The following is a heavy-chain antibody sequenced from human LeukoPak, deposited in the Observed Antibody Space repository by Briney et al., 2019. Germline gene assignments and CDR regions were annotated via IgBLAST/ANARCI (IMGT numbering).Heavy chain of an antibody. CDR2: ISSSSITI. Sequence: GGSLRLSCAASGFTFSSYSLNWVRQAPGKGLEWVSFISSSSITIYYADSVKGRFTISRDNAEKSLYLQMNSLRAEDTAVYYCARDRGGSYSAIDFWGQGTLVTVSS. V-gene: IGHV3-48*04. J-gene: IGHJ4*02. CDR1: GFTFSSYS. D-gene: IGHD2-15*01. CDR3: ARDRGGSYSAIDF.